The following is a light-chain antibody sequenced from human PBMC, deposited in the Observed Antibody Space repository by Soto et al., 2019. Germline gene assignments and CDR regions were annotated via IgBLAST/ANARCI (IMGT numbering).Light chain of an antibody. CDR2: KAS. Sequence: DIQMTQSPSTLSASVGDRVTITCRASQSISSWLAWYQQKPGKAPKLLIYKASILESGVPSRFSGSGSGTEFTLTISSLQPDDFATYYCQQYNNYSELTFGGGTKVEIK. CDR1: QSISSW. V-gene: IGKV1-5*03. J-gene: IGKJ4*01. CDR3: QQYNNYSELT.